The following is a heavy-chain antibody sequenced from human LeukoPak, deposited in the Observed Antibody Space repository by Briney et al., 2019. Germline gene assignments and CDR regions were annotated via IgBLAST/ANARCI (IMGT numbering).Heavy chain of an antibody. CDR2: IYYSGST. Sequence: PSETLSLTCTVSGGSISSGGYYWSWIRQHPGKGLEWIGYIYYSGSTYYNPSLKSRVTISVDTSKNQFSLKLSSVTAADTAVYYCARGFLGAAPFDYWGQGTLVTVSS. J-gene: IGHJ4*02. D-gene: IGHD6-6*01. CDR3: ARGFLGAAPFDY. V-gene: IGHV4-31*03. CDR1: GGSISSGGYY.